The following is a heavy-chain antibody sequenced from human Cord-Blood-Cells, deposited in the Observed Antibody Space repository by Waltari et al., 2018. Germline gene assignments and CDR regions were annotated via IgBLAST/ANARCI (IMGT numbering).Heavy chain of an antibody. CDR2: IIPIFGTA. CDR1: GGTFSSYA. D-gene: IGHD2-15*01. V-gene: IGHV1-69*12. Sequence: QVQLVQSGAEVKKPGSSVKVSCKASGGTFSSYAISWVRQAPGQGLGWMGGIIPIFGTATYAQKFQGRFTITADESTSTAYMELSSLRSEDTAVYYCARVVGDTGDDAFDIWGQGTMVTVSS. CDR3: ARVVGDTGDDAFDI. J-gene: IGHJ3*02.